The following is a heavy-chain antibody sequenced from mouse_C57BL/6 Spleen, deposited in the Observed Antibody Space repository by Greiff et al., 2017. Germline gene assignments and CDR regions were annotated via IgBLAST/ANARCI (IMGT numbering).Heavy chain of an antibody. CDR1: GFSLTSYG. J-gene: IGHJ3*01. V-gene: IGHV2-2*01. D-gene: IGHD2-4*01. Sequence: VQLVESGPGLVQPSQCLSITCTVSGFSLTSYGVHWVRQSPGKGLEWLGVIWSGGSTDYNAAFISRLSISKDNSKSQVFFKMNSLQADDTAIYYCARQGVRANYDYDGGFAYWGQGTLVTVSA. CDR2: IWSGGST. CDR3: ARQGVRANYDYDGGFAY.